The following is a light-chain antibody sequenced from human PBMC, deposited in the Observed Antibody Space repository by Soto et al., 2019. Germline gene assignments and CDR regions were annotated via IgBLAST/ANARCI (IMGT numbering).Light chain of an antibody. Sequence: EIVLTQSPATLSLSPGERATLSCRASQSIRSNLAWYQHKPGQAPRLLIYDASNRATGIPGRFSGSGSGTDFTLNISNLEPEDFAVYYCQQRDNWPWTFGQGAKVEIK. J-gene: IGKJ1*01. V-gene: IGKV3-11*01. CDR3: QQRDNWPWT. CDR2: DAS. CDR1: QSIRSN.